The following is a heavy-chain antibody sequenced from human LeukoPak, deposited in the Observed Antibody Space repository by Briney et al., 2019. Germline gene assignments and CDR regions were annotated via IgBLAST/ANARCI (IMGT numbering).Heavy chain of an antibody. CDR3: AKERVQRAFDY. J-gene: IGHJ4*02. V-gene: IGHV3-15*01. CDR2: IKSKTDGGTT. D-gene: IGHD2-2*01. CDR1: GFTFSNAW. Sequence: GGSLRLSCAASGFTFSNAWMSWVPQAPGKGLEWVGRIKSKTDGGTTDYAAPVKGRFTISRDDSKNTLYLQMNSLRAEDTAVYYCAKERVQRAFDYWGQGTLVTVSS.